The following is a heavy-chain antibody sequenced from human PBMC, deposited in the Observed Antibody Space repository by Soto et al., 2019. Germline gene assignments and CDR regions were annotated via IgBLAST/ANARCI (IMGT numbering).Heavy chain of an antibody. CDR1: GFTFSNSA. J-gene: IGHJ4*02. CDR2: ISGSGGST. Sequence: EVQLLESGGGLVQPGGSLRLSCAASGFTFSNSAMTWVRQAPGKGLEWVSAISGSGGSTYYTDSVKGRFTISRDNSKNTLYLQMNSLRAEDTAVYYCAEGLPRDIVVVVAVLYWGQGTLVTVSS. CDR3: AEGLPRDIVVVVAVLY. D-gene: IGHD2-15*01. V-gene: IGHV3-23*01.